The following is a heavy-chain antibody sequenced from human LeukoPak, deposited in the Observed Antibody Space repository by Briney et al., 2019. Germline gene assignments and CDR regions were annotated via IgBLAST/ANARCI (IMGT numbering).Heavy chain of an antibody. V-gene: IGHV3-7*01. CDR3: VGGDY. J-gene: IGHJ4*02. CDR1: GLTFSIHW. Sequence: GGSLRLSCAASGLTFSIHWMNWVRQAPGKGLECAANINQDGSDKYYVDSVKGRFTISRDNTKNSLYLQMNSLRAEDTAVYYCVGGDYWGQGTLVTVSS. CDR2: INQDGSDK.